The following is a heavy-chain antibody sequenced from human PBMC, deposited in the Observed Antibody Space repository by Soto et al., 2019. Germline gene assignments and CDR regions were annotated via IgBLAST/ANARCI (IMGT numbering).Heavy chain of an antibody. CDR3: VGEVGFQLIY. CDR2: ITSSSGT. J-gene: IGHJ4*02. Sequence: GGSLRLSCAASGFSFSTHSMNWVRQAPGKGLEWISYITSSSGTMYADSVKGRFTISRDNAKNSLYLQMNSLRAEDTAVYFCVGEVGFQLIYWGQGTLVTVSS. D-gene: IGHD2-2*01. CDR1: GFSFSTHS. V-gene: IGHV3-48*01.